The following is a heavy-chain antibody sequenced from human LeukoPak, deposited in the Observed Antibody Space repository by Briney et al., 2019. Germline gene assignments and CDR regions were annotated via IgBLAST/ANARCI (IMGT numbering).Heavy chain of an antibody. J-gene: IGHJ3*02. D-gene: IGHD2-15*01. CDR2: ISYDGSNK. CDR1: GFTFSSYG. CDR3: AKLPMEPGYCSGGSCSDI. Sequence: GRSLRLSCAASGFTFSSYGMHWVRQAPGKRLEWVAVISYDGSNKYYADSVKGRFTISRDNSKNTLYLQMNSLRAEDTAVYYCAKLPMEPGYCSGGSCSDIWGQGTMVTVSS. V-gene: IGHV3-30*18.